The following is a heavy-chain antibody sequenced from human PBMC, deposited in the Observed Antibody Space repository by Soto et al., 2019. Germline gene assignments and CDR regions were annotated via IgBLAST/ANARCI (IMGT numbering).Heavy chain of an antibody. D-gene: IGHD2-15*01. CDR1: AGTFSSYA. J-gene: IGHJ5*02. Sequence: QVQLVQSGAEVKKPGSSVKVSCKASAGTFSSYAISWVRQAPGQGLEWMGGIIPIFGTANYAQKIQGRVTTTADESTSTAYMELSSLRSEDTAVYYCARVTLRSVVVVAATRGWFDPWGQGTLVTVSS. V-gene: IGHV1-69*12. CDR3: ARVTLRSVVVVAATRGWFDP. CDR2: IIPIFGTA.